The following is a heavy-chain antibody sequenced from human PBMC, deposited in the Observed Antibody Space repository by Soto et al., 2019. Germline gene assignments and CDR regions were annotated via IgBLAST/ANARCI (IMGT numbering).Heavy chain of an antibody. V-gene: IGHV4-59*01. J-gene: IGHJ4*02. CDR3: ARETTVXTGYFEY. D-gene: IGHD4-17*01. Sequence: SETLAITFPVSGGSISSYYWSWIRQPPGKVLEWIGYIYYSGSTNYNPSLKSRVTISVDTSKKQLSLKLSSVTAADTAVYYCARETTVXTGYFEYWGQGTLVPVSS. CDR2: IYYSGST. CDR1: GGSISSYY.